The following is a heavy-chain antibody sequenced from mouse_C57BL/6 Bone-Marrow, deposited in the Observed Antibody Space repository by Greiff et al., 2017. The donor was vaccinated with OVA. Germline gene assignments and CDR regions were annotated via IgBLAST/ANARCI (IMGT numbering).Heavy chain of an antibody. CDR1: GFTFSSYG. V-gene: IGHV5-6*01. D-gene: IGHD6-1*01. CDR3: ARHSTGGYFDV. J-gene: IGHJ1*03. CDR2: ISSGGSYT. Sequence: EVQLVESGGDLVKPGGSLKLSCAASGFTFSSYGMSWVRQTPDKRLEWVATISSGGSYTYYPDSVKGRFTISRDNAKNTLYLQMSSLKSEDTAMDYCARHSTGGYFDVWGTGTTVTVSS.